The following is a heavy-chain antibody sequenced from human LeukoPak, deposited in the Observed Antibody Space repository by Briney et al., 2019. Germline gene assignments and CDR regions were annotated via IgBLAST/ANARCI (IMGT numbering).Heavy chain of an antibody. V-gene: IGHV4-59*02. J-gene: IGHJ5*02. D-gene: IGHD1-26*01. CDR1: DGSVSNYY. Sequence: LETLSLTCTVSDGSVSNYYWSWIRQPPGKGLEWIGYIYYSGSTNYNPSLKSRVTISVDTSKNQFSLKLSSVTAADTAVYYCASWEGGDNWFDPWGQGTLVTVSS. CDR2: IYYSGST. CDR3: ASWEGGDNWFDP.